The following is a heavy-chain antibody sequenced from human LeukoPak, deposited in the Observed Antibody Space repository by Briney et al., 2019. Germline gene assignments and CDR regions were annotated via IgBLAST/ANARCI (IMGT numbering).Heavy chain of an antibody. V-gene: IGHV1-18*01. CDR1: GYTFTSYG. D-gene: IGHD4/OR15-4a*01. CDR2: ISAYNGNT. CDR3: AKIGANVGF. Sequence: ASVKVSCKASGYTFTSYGISWVRQAPGQGLEWMGWISAYNGNTNYAQKLQGRVTMTRDMSTSTVYMELSSLRYEDTAVYYCAKIGANVGFWGQGTLVTVSS. J-gene: IGHJ4*02.